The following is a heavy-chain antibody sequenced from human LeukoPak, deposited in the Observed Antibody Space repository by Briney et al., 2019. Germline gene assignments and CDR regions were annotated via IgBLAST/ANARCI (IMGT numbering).Heavy chain of an antibody. J-gene: IGHJ6*02. V-gene: IGHV4-59*01. CDR2: IYYSGST. CDR3: ARGDDSIDYYYYGMDV. Sequence: PSETLSLTCTVSGGSISNYYWSWIRQPPGKGLEWIGYIYYSGSTNYNPSLKSRVTISVDTSKNQFSLKLSSVTAADTAVYYCARGDDSIDYYYYGMDVWGQGTTVTVSS. D-gene: IGHD1-1*01. CDR1: GGSISNYY.